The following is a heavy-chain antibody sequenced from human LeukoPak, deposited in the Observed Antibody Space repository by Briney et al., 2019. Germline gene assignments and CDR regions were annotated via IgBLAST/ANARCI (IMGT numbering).Heavy chain of an antibody. CDR2: ISSRGSTI. Sequence: GGSLRLSCAASGFTFSSYEMNWVRQAPGKGLEWVSYISSRGSTIYYADSVKGRFTISRDNAKNSLYLQMNSLRAEDTAVYYCARDLYTYDYVWGSYREFDYWGQGTLVTVSS. D-gene: IGHD3-16*02. CDR1: GFTFSSYE. CDR3: ARDLYTYDYVWGSYREFDY. J-gene: IGHJ4*02. V-gene: IGHV3-48*03.